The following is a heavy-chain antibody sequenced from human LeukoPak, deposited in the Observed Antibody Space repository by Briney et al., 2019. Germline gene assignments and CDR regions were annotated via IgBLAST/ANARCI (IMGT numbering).Heavy chain of an antibody. J-gene: IGHJ6*03. CDR3: ARDQRDYYGSGSSKARRYYMDV. CDR2: ISYDGSNE. CDR1: GFTFSSYS. Sequence: GGSLRLSCAASGFTFSSYSMHWVRQAPGKGLEWVAVISYDGSNEYYSDSVKGRFTISRDNSKKTLHLQMNSLRAEDTAVYYCARDQRDYYGSGSSKARRYYMDVWGRGTTVTISS. V-gene: IGHV3-30*04. D-gene: IGHD3-10*01.